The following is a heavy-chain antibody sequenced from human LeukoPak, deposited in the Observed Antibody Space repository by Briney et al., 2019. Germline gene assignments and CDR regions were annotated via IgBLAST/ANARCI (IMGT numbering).Heavy chain of an antibody. J-gene: IGHJ4*02. V-gene: IGHV1-46*04. Sequence: ASVKVSCKASGYIFTTYYIHWVRHAPGQGLEWMGVINPGGGNTSYAPKLQGRVTMTRDTSTSTVYMELSSLTSEDTAVYYCARGTLANRYYFDYWGQGTLVTVSS. CDR3: ARGTLANRYYFDY. D-gene: IGHD1-14*01. CDR2: INPGGGNT. CDR1: GYIFTTYY.